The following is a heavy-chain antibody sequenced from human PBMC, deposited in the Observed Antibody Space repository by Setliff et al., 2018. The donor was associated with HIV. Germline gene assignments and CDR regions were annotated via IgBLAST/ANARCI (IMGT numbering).Heavy chain of an antibody. CDR3: ARDTIVGAIPLLDY. J-gene: IGHJ4*02. Sequence: PGGSLRLSCAVSGFTVRNAYISWVRQAPGKGLEWVSYISSSGSTIYYADSVKGRFTISRDNAKNSLYLQMNSLRAEDTAVYYCARDTIVGAIPLLDYWGQGTLVTSPQ. D-gene: IGHD1-26*01. CDR2: ISSSGSTI. V-gene: IGHV3-11*04. CDR1: GFTVRNAY.